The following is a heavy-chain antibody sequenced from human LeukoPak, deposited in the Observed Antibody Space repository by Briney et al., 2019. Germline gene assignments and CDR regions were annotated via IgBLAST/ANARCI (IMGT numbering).Heavy chain of an antibody. D-gene: IGHD3-10*01. CDR1: GGSFSGYY. Sequence: SETLSLTCAVYGGSFSGYYWSWIRQPPGKGLEWIGEINHSGSTNYNPSLKSRVTISVDTSKNQFSLKLSSVTAADTAVYYCARDRFQGWFDPWGQGTLVTVSS. CDR3: ARDRFQGWFDP. J-gene: IGHJ5*02. CDR2: INHSGST. V-gene: IGHV4-34*01.